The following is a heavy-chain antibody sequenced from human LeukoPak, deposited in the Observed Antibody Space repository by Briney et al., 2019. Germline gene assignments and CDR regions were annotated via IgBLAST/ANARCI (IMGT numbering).Heavy chain of an antibody. J-gene: IGHJ4*02. CDR3: ARNSGSYSLYYFDY. CDR1: GGSISSSSYY. Sequence: SETLSLTCTVSGGSISSSSYYWGWIRQPPGKGLEWIGSIYYSGSTYYNPSLKSRVTISVDTSKNQFSLKLSSVTAADTAVYYCARNSGSYSLYYFDYWGQGTLVTVSS. V-gene: IGHV4-39*07. CDR2: IYYSGST. D-gene: IGHD1-26*01.